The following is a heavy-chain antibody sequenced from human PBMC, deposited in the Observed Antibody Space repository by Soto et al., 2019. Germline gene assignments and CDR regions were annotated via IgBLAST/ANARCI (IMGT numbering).Heavy chain of an antibody. J-gene: IGHJ6*03. CDR2: IKQDGSEK. V-gene: IGHV3-7*01. CDR1: GFTFSSYW. D-gene: IGHD5-12*01. CDR3: ARRGSDYSGYDFGYYYYMDV. Sequence: GGSLRLSCAASGFTFSSYWMSWVRQAPGKGLEWVANIKQDGSEKYYVDSVKGRFTISRDNAKNSLYLQMNSLRAEDTAVYYCARRGSDYSGYDFGYYYYMDVWGKGTTVTVSS.